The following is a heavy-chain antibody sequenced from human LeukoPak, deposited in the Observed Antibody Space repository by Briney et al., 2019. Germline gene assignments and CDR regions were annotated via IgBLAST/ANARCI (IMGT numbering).Heavy chain of an antibody. CDR3: AKLWGIQVWSFDS. D-gene: IGHD5-18*01. V-gene: IGHV3-23*01. J-gene: IGHJ4*02. CDR1: GFTFSSYA. Sequence: GGSLRLSCAASGFTFSSYAMSWVRQAPGKGLEWVSAITKSAASTYYADSVKGRFTISRDNSKNTLDLQMSSLRAEDTAVYYCAKLWGIQVWSFDSWGQGTLVTVSS. CDR2: ITKSAAST.